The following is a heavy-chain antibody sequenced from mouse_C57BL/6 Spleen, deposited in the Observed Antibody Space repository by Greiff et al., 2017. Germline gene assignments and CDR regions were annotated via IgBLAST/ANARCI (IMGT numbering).Heavy chain of an antibody. CDR2: IYPGDGDT. Sequence: QVQLQQSGPELVKPGASVKISCKASGYAFSSSWMNWVKQRPGKGLEWIGRIYPGDGDTNYNGKFKGKATLTADKSSSTAYMQLSILTSEDSAVYFCARDGYSDYWGQGTTLTVS. CDR1: GYAFSSSW. V-gene: IGHV1-82*01. D-gene: IGHD2-3*01. J-gene: IGHJ2*01. CDR3: ARDGYSDY.